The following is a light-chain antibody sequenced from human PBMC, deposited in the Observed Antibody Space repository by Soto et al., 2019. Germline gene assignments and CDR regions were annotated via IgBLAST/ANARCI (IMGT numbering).Light chain of an antibody. Sequence: QPVLTQPASVSGSPGQSITISCTGTSSDVGAYNYVSWYQQHPGKAPKLMIYEVSNRPSGVSNRFSGSKSGNTASLTISGLQAEDESDYYCCSYTSSTTLLFGGGTKLTVL. J-gene: IGLJ2*01. CDR1: SSDVGAYNY. CDR3: CSYTSSTTLL. CDR2: EVS. V-gene: IGLV2-14*01.